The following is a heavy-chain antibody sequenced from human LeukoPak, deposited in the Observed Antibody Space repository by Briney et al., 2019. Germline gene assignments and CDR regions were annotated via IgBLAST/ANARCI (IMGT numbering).Heavy chain of an antibody. Sequence: PSETLSLTCTVSGRSISSYYWSWIRQPPGKGLEWIGYIYTSGSTNYNPSLKSRVTISVDTSKNQFSLKLSSVTAADTAVYYCARHLDLKPRGAFDIWGQGTMVTVSS. V-gene: IGHV4-4*09. D-gene: IGHD1-1*01. J-gene: IGHJ3*02. CDR3: ARHLDLKPRGAFDI. CDR2: IYTSGST. CDR1: GRSISSYY.